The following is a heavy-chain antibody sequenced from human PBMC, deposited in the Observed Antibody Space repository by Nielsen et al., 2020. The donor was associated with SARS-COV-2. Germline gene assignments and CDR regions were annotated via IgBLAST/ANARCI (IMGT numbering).Heavy chain of an antibody. Sequence: GGSLRLSCAASGFTVSSNYMSWVRQAPGKGLEWVSVIYSGGSTYYADSVKGRFTISRDNSKNTLYLQMNSLRAEDTAVYYCARGPSAKDCSSTSCYTWWFDPWGQGTLVTVSS. CDR2: IYSGGST. V-gene: IGHV3-53*01. CDR1: GFTVSSNY. CDR3: ARGPSAKDCSSTSCYTWWFDP. D-gene: IGHD2-2*02. J-gene: IGHJ5*02.